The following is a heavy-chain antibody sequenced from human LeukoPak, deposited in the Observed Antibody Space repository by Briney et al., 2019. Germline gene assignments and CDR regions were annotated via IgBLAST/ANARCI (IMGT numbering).Heavy chain of an antibody. V-gene: IGHV3-48*03. Sequence: PGGSLRLSCAASGFTFSSYEMNWVRQAPGKGLEWVSYISSSGSTVYYADSAKGRFTISRDNAKNSLYLQMNSLRAEDTAVYYCARERMVRGAIYYYYYGMDVWGQGTTVTVSS. J-gene: IGHJ6*02. D-gene: IGHD3-10*01. CDR3: ARERMVRGAIYYYYYGMDV. CDR1: GFTFSSYE. CDR2: ISSSGSTV.